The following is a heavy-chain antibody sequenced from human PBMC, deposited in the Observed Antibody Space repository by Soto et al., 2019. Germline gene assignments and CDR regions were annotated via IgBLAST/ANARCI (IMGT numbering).Heavy chain of an antibody. CDR1: GFTFSDYY. CDR2: IIGTGHDP. Sequence: QVHLVESGGDLVKPGGSLRLSCVASGFTFSDYYMSWFRQAPGKGPEFISYIIGTGHDPNYADSVKGRFTISRDNSKNSLYLQMNTLRVEDTGVYYCAMPTRMSVNWGQGTLVTVSS. CDR3: AMPTRMSVN. V-gene: IGHV3-11*06. J-gene: IGHJ4*02. D-gene: IGHD2-8*01.